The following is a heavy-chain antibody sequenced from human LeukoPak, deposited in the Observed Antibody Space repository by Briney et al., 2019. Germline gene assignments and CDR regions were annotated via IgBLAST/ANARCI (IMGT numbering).Heavy chain of an antibody. Sequence: SETLSLTCSVSGGSVSSGSYYWSWIRQPPGKGLEWIGYIYYSGRTNYNSSLKSRVTISLEKSKNQFSLKLSSVTAADTAVYYCARVSHNWNDSDYWGQGTLVTVSS. CDR2: IYYSGRT. D-gene: IGHD1-20*01. V-gene: IGHV4-61*01. J-gene: IGHJ4*02. CDR3: ARVSHNWNDSDY. CDR1: GGSVSSGSYY.